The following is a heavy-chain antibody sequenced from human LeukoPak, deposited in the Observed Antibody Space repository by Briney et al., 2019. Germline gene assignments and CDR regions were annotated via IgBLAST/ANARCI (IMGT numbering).Heavy chain of an antibody. CDR2: IFHSGST. CDR1: DYSISGGYY. Sequence: WETLSLTRSVSDYSISGGYYWAWIRQPPGKGLEWIGSIFHSGSTYYNPSLKSRVSISVDTSKNQFSLKLSSVTAADTAVYYCARAQSWFGEFTYWGQGTLVTVSS. V-gene: IGHV4-38-2*02. J-gene: IGHJ4*02. D-gene: IGHD3-10*01. CDR3: ARAQSWFGEFTY.